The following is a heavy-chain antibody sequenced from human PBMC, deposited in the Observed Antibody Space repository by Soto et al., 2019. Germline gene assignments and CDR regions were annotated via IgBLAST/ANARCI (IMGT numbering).Heavy chain of an antibody. J-gene: IGHJ4*02. D-gene: IGHD2-2*01. Sequence: PSETLSLTCTVSGGSISSGGYYWSWIRQHPGKGLEWIGYIYYSGSTYYNPSLKSRVTISVDTSKNQFSLKLGSVTAADTAVYYCASGPIGYCSSTSCPNKYYFDYWGQGTLVTVSS. V-gene: IGHV4-31*03. CDR3: ASGPIGYCSSTSCPNKYYFDY. CDR2: IYYSGST. CDR1: GGSISSGGYY.